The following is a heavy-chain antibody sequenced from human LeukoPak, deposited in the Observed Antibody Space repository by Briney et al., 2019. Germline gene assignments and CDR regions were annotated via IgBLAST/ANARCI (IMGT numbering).Heavy chain of an antibody. Sequence: GGYLRHSCAASGFTFSDYYMSWIRQAPGKGLGXVSKISTTSHYTNHADSVKGRFTISRDNAKKSLYLQTHSLRGEDTAAYYCARLREGSDHDYWGQGTLVTVSS. CDR2: ISTTSHYT. CDR1: GFTFSDYY. CDR3: ARLREGSDHDY. V-gene: IGHV3-11*06. D-gene: IGHD4-17*01. J-gene: IGHJ4*02.